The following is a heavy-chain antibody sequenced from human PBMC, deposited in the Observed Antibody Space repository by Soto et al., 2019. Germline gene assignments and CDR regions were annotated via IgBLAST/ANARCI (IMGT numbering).Heavy chain of an antibody. Sequence: SETLSLTSTVSGGSISSYYWSWIRQPPGKGLEWIGYIYYSGSTNYNPSLKSRVTISVDTSKNQFSLKLSSVTAADTAVYYCARTPDSTTDYYYYYGMDVWGQGTTVTVSS. CDR1: GGSISSYY. D-gene: IGHD1-1*01. J-gene: IGHJ6*02. V-gene: IGHV4-59*01. CDR3: ARTPDSTTDYYYYYGMDV. CDR2: IYYSGST.